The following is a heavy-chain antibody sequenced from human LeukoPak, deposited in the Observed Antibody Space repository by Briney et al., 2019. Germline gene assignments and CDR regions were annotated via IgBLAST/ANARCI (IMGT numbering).Heavy chain of an antibody. Sequence: ASVKVSCKASGDTFTGAYMHWVRQAPGQGLEWMGWINPNRGGTNYAQKFQGWVTMTRDTSISTAYMEGSRLRPDDTAVYYGARGYCSGASCRYYYVMDVWGQGTTVTVSS. CDR1: GDTFTGAY. D-gene: IGHD2-15*01. V-gene: IGHV1-2*04. CDR3: ARGYCSGASCRYYYVMDV. CDR2: INPNRGGT. J-gene: IGHJ6*02.